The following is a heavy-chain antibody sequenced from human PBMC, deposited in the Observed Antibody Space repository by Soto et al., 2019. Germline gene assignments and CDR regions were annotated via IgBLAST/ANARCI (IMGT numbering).Heavy chain of an antibody. CDR2: IIPILGIA. V-gene: IGHV1-69*02. CDR3: ARFISCSGGSCYSDWFDP. D-gene: IGHD2-15*01. J-gene: IGHJ5*02. Sequence: ASGKVSCKGSGGTFSSYIIIWVRQSPGQGLEWMGRIIPILGIANYAQKFQGRVTITADKSTSTAYMELSSLRSEDTAVYYCARFISCSGGSCYSDWFDPWGQGTLVTVSS. CDR1: GGTFSSYI.